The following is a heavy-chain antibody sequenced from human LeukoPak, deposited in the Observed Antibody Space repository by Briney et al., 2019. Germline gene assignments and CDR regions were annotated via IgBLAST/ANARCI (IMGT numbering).Heavy chain of an antibody. CDR3: AKPPPPFYYYDSSAVGGFDY. J-gene: IGHJ4*02. V-gene: IGHV3-21*01. Sequence: TGGSLRLSCAASGFTFSSYSMNWVRQAPGKGLEWVSSISSSSSYIYYADSVKGRFTISRDNSKNTLYLQMNSLRAEDTAVYYCAKPPPPFYYYDSSAVGGFDYWGQGTLVTVSS. CDR2: ISSSSSYI. CDR1: GFTFSSYS. D-gene: IGHD3-22*01.